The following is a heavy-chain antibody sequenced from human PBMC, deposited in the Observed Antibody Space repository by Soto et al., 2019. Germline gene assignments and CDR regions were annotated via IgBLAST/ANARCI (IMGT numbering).Heavy chain of an antibody. J-gene: IGHJ6*03. D-gene: IGHD2-15*01. CDR2: INNDGSVS. CDR1: GFTFSNYW. V-gene: IGHV3-74*01. CDR3: ARGDCVAGPCYSLAGSFYYYMDV. Sequence: EVQLVESGGGLVQPGGSLRLSCVASGFTFSNYWMYWVRQAPGEGLVWVSRINNDGSVSSYADSVKGRLTISRDNVKNTLYLQMDILIAEDTAVYYCARGDCVAGPCYSLAGSFYYYMDVWGKGTTVTVFS.